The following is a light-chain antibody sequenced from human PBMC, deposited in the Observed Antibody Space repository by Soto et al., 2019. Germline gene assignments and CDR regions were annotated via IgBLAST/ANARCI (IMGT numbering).Light chain of an antibody. CDR3: QQYNNWPRT. Sequence: EVVLTHSPATLSMSPGDNATLHSRASQSISSDLAWYQQKPGQAPRLLIYGASARASDIPARFSGSESGTEFTLTISSLQSEDFAVYYCQQYNNWPRTFGQGTKVDI. J-gene: IGKJ1*01. V-gene: IGKV3-15*01. CDR2: GAS. CDR1: QSISSD.